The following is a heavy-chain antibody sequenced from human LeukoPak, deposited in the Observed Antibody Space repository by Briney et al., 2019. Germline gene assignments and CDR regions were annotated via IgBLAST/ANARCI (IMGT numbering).Heavy chain of an antibody. Sequence: SETLSLTCTASGGSISTYNWNWIRQPPGKGLEWIGYIYHSGSTNYNPSLQSRVTISVDTSKNQFSLNLNSVTAADTAVYYCARGGAARLHFQNWGQGTLVTVSS. CDR1: GGSISTYN. D-gene: IGHD6-6*01. CDR2: IYHSGST. V-gene: IGHV4-59*12. J-gene: IGHJ1*01. CDR3: ARGGAARLHFQN.